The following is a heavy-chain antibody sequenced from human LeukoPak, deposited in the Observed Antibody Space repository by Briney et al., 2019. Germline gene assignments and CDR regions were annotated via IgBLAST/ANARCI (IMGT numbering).Heavy chain of an antibody. J-gene: IGHJ5*02. D-gene: IGHD5-18*01. Sequence: SETLSLTCTVSGYSISSGYYWGWIRQPPGKGLEWIGYIYTSGSTNYNPSLKSRVTISVDTSKNQFSLKLSSVTAADTAVYYCARQGYSYGYFRGWFDPWGQGTLVTVSS. CDR1: GYSISSGYY. V-gene: IGHV4-38-2*02. CDR3: ARQGYSYGYFRGWFDP. CDR2: IYTSGST.